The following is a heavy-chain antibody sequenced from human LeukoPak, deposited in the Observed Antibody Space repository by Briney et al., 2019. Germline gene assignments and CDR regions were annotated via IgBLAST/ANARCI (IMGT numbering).Heavy chain of an antibody. V-gene: IGHV1-69*05. CDR1: GGTFSSYA. D-gene: IGHD2-21*02. CDR3: ASHVVVTAIPSTEYFQH. CDR2: IIPIFGTA. Sequence: SVKVSCKAPGGTFSSYAISWVRQAPGQGLEWMGGIIPIFGTANYAQKFQGRVTITTDESTSTAYMELSSLRSEDTAVYYCASHVVVTAIPSTEYFQHWGQGTLVTVSS. J-gene: IGHJ1*01.